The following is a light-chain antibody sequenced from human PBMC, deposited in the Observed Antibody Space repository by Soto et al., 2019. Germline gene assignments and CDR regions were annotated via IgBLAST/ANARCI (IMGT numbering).Light chain of an antibody. V-gene: IGKV3-15*01. CDR2: RAS. CDR3: QQYNNWPPLT. Sequence: ERVMTQSPATLSVSPGERATLSCRSSQSVSSLAWYQQKPGQAPRLLIYRASTRATGIPARFSGSGSGTEFTLTISSLQSEDFAVYYCQQYNNWPPLTFGGGTKVEIK. J-gene: IGKJ4*01. CDR1: QSVSS.